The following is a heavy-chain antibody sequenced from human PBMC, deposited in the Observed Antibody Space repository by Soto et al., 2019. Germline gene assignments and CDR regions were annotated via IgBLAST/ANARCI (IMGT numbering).Heavy chain of an antibody. Sequence: SETLSLTCAVSGYSISSGYYWGCLRQPPGKGLECIGSIYHGGSTYYNPSLNSRVTLSIDMTNNHVSLILNSVTAADTAVYYCARVGPWVPYYYDSSPYTFENWFDPWGQGTLVTVSS. CDR2: IYHGGST. CDR3: ARVGPWVPYYYDSSPYTFENWFDP. CDR1: GYSISSGYY. D-gene: IGHD3-22*01. J-gene: IGHJ5*02. V-gene: IGHV4-38-2*01.